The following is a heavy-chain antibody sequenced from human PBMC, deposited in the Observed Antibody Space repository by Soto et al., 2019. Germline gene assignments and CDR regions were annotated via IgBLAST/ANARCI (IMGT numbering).Heavy chain of an antibody. CDR1: GFTFDDYA. V-gene: IGHV3-9*01. CDR2: ISWNSGSI. J-gene: IGHJ4*02. Sequence: EVQLVESGGGLVQPGRSLRLSCAASGFTFDDYAMHWVRQAPGKGLEWVSGISWNSGSIGYADSVKGRVTISSDDAKNSLYLQMNSLRAEDTAVYYCARVSSGYWGQGTLVTVSS. CDR3: ARVSSGY. D-gene: IGHD3-10*01.